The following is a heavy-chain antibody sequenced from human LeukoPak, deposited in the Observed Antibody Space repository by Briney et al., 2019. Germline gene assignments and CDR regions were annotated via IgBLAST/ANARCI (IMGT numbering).Heavy chain of an antibody. CDR3: TKWGAAYDFWSGYLPNWFDP. CDR1: GFTFSSYA. J-gene: IGHJ5*02. CDR2: ISGSGGST. V-gene: IGHV3-23*01. Sequence: GGSLRLSRAASGFTFSSYAMSWVRQAPGKGLEWVSAISGSGGSTYYADSVKGRFTISRDNSKNTLYLQMNSLRAEDTAVYYCTKWGAAYDFWSGYLPNWFDPWGQGTLFTVSS. D-gene: IGHD3-3*01.